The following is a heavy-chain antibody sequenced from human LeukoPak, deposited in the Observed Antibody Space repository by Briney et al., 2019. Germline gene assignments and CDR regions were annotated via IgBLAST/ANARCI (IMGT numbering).Heavy chain of an antibody. V-gene: IGHV3-20*04. Sequence: PGGSLRLXCAASGFTFDDYGMSWVRQAPGKGLEWVSGINWNGGSTGYADSVKGRFTISRDNAKNSLYLQMNSLRAEDTALYYRARYCTNGVCYQDYWGQGTLVTVSS. J-gene: IGHJ4*02. CDR3: ARYCTNGVCYQDY. CDR2: INWNGGST. D-gene: IGHD2-8*01. CDR1: GFTFDDYG.